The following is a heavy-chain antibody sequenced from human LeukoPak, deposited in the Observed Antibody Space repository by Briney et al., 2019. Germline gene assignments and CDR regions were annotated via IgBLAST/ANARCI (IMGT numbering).Heavy chain of an antibody. J-gene: IGHJ4*02. CDR2: ISGSGGVT. D-gene: IGHD3-22*01. Sequence: GGSLRLSCAVSGISLSNYGMSWVRQAPGKGLEWVAGISGSGGVTNYADSVKGRFTISRDNSKNTLFLQMNRLRAEDTAVYFCAKRGVVIRVILVGFHKEAYYFDSWGQGALVTVSS. CDR3: AKRGVVIRVILVGFHKEAYYFDS. V-gene: IGHV3-23*01. CDR1: GISLSNYG.